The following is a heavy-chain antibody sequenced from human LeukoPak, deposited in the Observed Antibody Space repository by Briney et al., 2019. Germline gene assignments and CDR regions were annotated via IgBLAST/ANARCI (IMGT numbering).Heavy chain of an antibody. CDR3: ARGERYCSSTSCYPGN. CDR1: GFIVSSNY. D-gene: IGHD2-2*01. CDR2: IYSDGST. V-gene: IGHV3-53*01. Sequence: GGSLRLSCAASGFIVSSNYMSWVRQAPGKGLEWVSIIYSDGSTYYADSVKGRFTISRDNFKNILYFDMNSLRVEDTAVYYCARGERYCSSTSCYPGNWGQGTLVTVSS. J-gene: IGHJ4*02.